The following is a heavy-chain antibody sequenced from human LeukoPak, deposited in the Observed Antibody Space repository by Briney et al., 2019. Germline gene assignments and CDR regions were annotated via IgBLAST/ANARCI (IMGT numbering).Heavy chain of an antibody. CDR1: EFIVNDYY. Sequence: GGSLRLSCVVSEFIVNDYYMSWIRQATGKGLEWVADIGGSDSIVAYAASVRGRFSISRDFAKNSLYLEMNSLRAEDTAVYYCAREMVAGTFDSWGQGALVTVSS. J-gene: IGHJ4*02. V-gene: IGHV3-11*01. D-gene: IGHD6-19*01. CDR3: AREMVAGTFDS. CDR2: IGGSDSIV.